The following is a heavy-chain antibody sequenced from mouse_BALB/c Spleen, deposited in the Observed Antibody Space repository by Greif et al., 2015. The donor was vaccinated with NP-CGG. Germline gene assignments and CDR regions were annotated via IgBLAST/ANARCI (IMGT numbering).Heavy chain of an antibody. CDR3: NGNWLAY. J-gene: IGHJ3*01. V-gene: IGHV14-4*02. CDR2: IDPENGDT. CDR1: GFNIKDYY. Sequence: EVQLQQSGAELVRSGASVKLSCTASGFNIKDYYMHWVKQRPEQGLEWIGWIDPENGDTEYAPKFQGKATMTADTSSNTAYLQLSSLTSEDTAVYYCNGNWLAYWGQGTLVTVSA.